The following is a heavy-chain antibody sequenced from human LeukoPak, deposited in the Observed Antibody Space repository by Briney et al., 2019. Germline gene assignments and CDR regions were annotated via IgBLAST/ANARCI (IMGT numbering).Heavy chain of an antibody. V-gene: IGHV3-7*03. CDR1: GFTFGSYW. J-gene: IGHJ4*02. CDR2: IKQDGSEK. D-gene: IGHD3-10*01. CDR3: ARAKSLFAS. Sequence: GGSLRLSCAASGFTFGSYWMSWVRQAPGKGLEWVANIKQDGSEKYYVDSVKGRFTISIDNANNSLYLQMNSLRAEDTAVYYCARAKSLFASWGQGTLVTVSS.